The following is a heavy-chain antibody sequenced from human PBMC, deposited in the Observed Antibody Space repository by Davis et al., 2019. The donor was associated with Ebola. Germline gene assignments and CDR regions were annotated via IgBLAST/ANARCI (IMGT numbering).Heavy chain of an antibody. CDR1: GFTFSSYS. D-gene: IGHD4-17*01. J-gene: IGHJ6*02. Sequence: PGGSLRLSCAASGFTFSSYSMNWVRQAPGKGLEWVSSISSSSSYIYYADSMKGRFTISRDNAKNSLYLQMNSLRAEDTAVYYCARDVFHTVSPDYYYYYGMDVWGQGTTVTVSS. CDR3: ARDVFHTVSPDYYYYYGMDV. V-gene: IGHV3-21*01. CDR2: ISSSSSYI.